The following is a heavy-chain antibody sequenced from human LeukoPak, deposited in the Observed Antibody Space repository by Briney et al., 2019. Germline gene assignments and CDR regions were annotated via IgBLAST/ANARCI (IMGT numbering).Heavy chain of an antibody. J-gene: IGHJ4*02. Sequence: SETLSLTCTVSGGSISSGGYYWSWIRQHPGKGLEWIGSIYYSGTTYYNPSLKSRVTISVDTSKNQFSLKLSSVTAADTAVYYCARDRNSTNYFDYWGQGTLVTVSS. CDR3: ARDRNSTNYFDY. V-gene: IGHV4-31*03. CDR1: GGSISSGGYY. D-gene: IGHD2/OR15-2a*01. CDR2: IYYSGTT.